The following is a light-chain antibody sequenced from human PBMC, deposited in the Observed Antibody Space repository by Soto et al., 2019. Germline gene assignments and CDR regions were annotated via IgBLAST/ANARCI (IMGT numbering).Light chain of an antibody. J-gene: IGLJ2*01. V-gene: IGLV1-44*01. CDR1: SSNIGRNT. CDR2: RNN. Sequence: QSALTQPPSASGTPGQRITISCSGSSSNIGRNTINWYQYVPGTAPKVIIYRNNHRPSGVPDRFSGSQSGSSASLAIDGLQSEDEAEYYCAVWDDNLRAVVFGGGTKVTVL. CDR3: AVWDDNLRAVV.